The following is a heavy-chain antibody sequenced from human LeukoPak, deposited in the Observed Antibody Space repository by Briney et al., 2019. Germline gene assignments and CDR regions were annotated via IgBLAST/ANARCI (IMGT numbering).Heavy chain of an antibody. CDR3: ARGYDCSGGSCYDVHYYGMDV. J-gene: IGHJ6*02. D-gene: IGHD2-15*01. CDR2: IYSGGST. CDR1: GFTVSSNY. V-gene: IGHV3-53*01. Sequence: PGGSLRLSCAASGFTVSSNYMSWVRQAPGKGLEWVSVIYSGGSTYYADSVKGRFTISRDNSKNTLYLQMNSLRAEDTAVYYCARGYDCSGGSCYDVHYYGMDVWGQGTTVTVSS.